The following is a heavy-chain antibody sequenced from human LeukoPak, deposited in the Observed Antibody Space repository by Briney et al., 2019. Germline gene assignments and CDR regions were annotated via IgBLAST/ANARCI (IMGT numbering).Heavy chain of an antibody. J-gene: IGHJ4*02. CDR3: ARDLGSSSWDY. Sequence: PGGSLRLSCAASGFTFSSYWMSWVRQAPGKGLEWVANIKQDGSEKYYVDSVKGRFTISRDNAKNSLYLQMSSLRAEDTAVYYCARDLGSSSWDYWGQGTLVTVSS. CDR2: IKQDGSEK. CDR1: GFTFSSYW. V-gene: IGHV3-7*01. D-gene: IGHD6-13*01.